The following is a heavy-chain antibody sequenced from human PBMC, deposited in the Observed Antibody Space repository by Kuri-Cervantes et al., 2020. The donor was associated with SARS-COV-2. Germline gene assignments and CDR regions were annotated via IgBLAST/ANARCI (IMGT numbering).Heavy chain of an antibody. CDR2: ISPLFGRS. Sequence: SVKVSCKASGGTFSTHVFSWLRQVPGQGLEWMGGISPLFGRSKSAQNFQGRLTITADESASIVYMELNNLRSDDTAVYYCAKEKGNTFGFDSWGQGTLVTVSS. CDR1: GGTFSTHV. J-gene: IGHJ4*02. D-gene: IGHD3-16*01. CDR3: AKEKGNTFGFDS. V-gene: IGHV1-69*13.